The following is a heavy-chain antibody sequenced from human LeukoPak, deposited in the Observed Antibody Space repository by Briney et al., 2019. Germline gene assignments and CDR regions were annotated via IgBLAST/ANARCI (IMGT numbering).Heavy chain of an antibody. CDR1: GFTFTDYY. D-gene: IGHD7-27*01. J-gene: IGHJ6*03. V-gene: IGHV3-11*01. CDR2: IGTRDSTK. Sequence: GGSLRLSCAASGFTFTDYYMSWIRQAPGKGLEWVSFIGTRDSTKYYADSVKGRFTVSRDNAEHAVYVQMNTLRAEDSAVYYCARATNWGFPLHMDVWGKGNTVTVSS. CDR3: ARATNWGFPLHMDV.